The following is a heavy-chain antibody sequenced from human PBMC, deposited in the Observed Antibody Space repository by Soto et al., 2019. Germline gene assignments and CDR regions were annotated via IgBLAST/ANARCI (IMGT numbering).Heavy chain of an antibody. CDR2: INHRGGT. Sequence: SETLSLTCAVYGGSFSGYYWSWIRQPPGKGLEWIGEINHRGGTNYNPSLKSRVTISVDTSKNQFSLKLSSVTAADTAVYYCARGPSSTSYYYYYYGMDVWGKGTTVTVSS. CDR1: GGSFSGYY. CDR3: ARGPSSTSYYYYYYGMDV. V-gene: IGHV4-34*01. D-gene: IGHD2-2*01. J-gene: IGHJ6*04.